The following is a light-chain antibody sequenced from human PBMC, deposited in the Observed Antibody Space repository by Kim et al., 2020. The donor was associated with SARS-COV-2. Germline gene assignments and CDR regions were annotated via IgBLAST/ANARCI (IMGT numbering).Light chain of an antibody. CDR3: QQYAYWRA. CDR2: GAS. V-gene: IGKV3-15*01. CDR1: QSISSN. J-gene: IGKJ5*01. Sequence: SLSPGERATLSCTSSQSISSNFAWYQQTPGQAPRVLIYGASARATGIPARFSGSGSGTEFTLTISNLQSEDFAVYYCQQYAYWRAFGQGTRLEIK.